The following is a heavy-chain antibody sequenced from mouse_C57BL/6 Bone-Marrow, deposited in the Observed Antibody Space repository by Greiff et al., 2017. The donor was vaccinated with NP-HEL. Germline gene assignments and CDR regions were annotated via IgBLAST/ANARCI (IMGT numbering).Heavy chain of an antibody. CDR1: GFTFSDYY. D-gene: IGHD2-3*01. CDR3: ARDDGYGGFAY. V-gene: IGHV5-16*01. J-gene: IGHJ3*01. CDR2: INYDGSST. Sequence: EVKVVESEGGLVQPGSSMKLSCTASGFTFSDYYMAWVRQVPEKGLEWVANINYDGSSTYYLDSLKSRFIISRDNAKNILYLQMSSLKSEDTATYYCARDDGYGGFAYWGQGTLVTVSA.